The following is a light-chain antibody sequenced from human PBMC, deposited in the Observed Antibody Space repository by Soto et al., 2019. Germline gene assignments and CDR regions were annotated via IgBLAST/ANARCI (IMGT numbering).Light chain of an antibody. Sequence: DIVMTQSPNSLAVSLGERATPNCKSSQSVLYTSNNKNYLAWYQQKPRQPPKLLIYWASTRESGVPDRFSGSGSGTDFTLTISSLQAEDVAVYYCQQYYSTPLTFGGGTKVEIK. CDR1: QSVLYTSNNKNY. J-gene: IGKJ4*01. CDR3: QQYYSTPLT. CDR2: WAS. V-gene: IGKV4-1*01.